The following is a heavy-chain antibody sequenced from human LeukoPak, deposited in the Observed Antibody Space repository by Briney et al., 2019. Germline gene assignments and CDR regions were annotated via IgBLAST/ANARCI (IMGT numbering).Heavy chain of an antibody. D-gene: IGHD2-15*01. J-gene: IGHJ4*02. CDR3: ARARGYCSGGSCFSYVPYYFDY. Sequence: GGSLRLSCAASGFTFSSYSMNWVRQAPGKGLEWVSSISSSSSSYIYYADSVKGRFTISRDNAKNSLYLQMNSLRAEDTAVYYCARARGYCSGGSCFSYVPYYFDYWGQGTLVTVSS. CDR2: ISSSSSSYI. CDR1: GFTFSSYS. V-gene: IGHV3-21*01.